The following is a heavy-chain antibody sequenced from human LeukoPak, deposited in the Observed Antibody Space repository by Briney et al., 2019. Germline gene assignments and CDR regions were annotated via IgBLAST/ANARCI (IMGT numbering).Heavy chain of an antibody. V-gene: IGHV4-4*02. CDR2: IYHSGST. D-gene: IGHD6-19*01. CDR3: ARGRQIAVAGTDFDY. J-gene: IGHJ4*02. CDR1: GGSISSSNW. Sequence: PSGTLSLTCAVSGGSISSSNWWSWVRQPPGKGLEWIGEIYHSGSTNYNPSLKSRVTISVDKSKNQFSLKLSSVTAADTAVYYCARGRQIAVAGTDFDYWGQGTLVTVSS.